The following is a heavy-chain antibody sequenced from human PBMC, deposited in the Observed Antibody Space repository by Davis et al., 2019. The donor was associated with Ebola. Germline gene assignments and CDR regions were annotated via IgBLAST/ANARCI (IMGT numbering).Heavy chain of an antibody. CDR3: ARWPRELLNDAFDI. Sequence: SVKVSCKASGGTFSSYAISWVRQAPGQGLEWMGGIIPIFGTANYAQKFQGRVTITADESTSTAYMELSSLRSEDTAVYYCARWPRELLNDAFDIWGQGTMVTVSS. V-gene: IGHV1-69*13. CDR1: GGTFSSYA. J-gene: IGHJ3*02. D-gene: IGHD5-24*01. CDR2: IIPIFGTA.